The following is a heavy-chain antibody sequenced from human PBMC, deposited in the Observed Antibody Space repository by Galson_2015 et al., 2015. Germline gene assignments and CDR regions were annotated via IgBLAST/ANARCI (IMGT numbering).Heavy chain of an antibody. J-gene: IGHJ2*01. CDR2: INSDGSST. V-gene: IGHV3-74*03. Sequence: SLRLSCAASGFTFGSYWMHWVRHAPGKGLVWVSRINSDGSSTTYADSVQGRFSISRDNAKNTLYLQMNSLRAGDTAVYYCAIANYASGISSNWSFELWGRGTLVTVST. CDR1: GFTFGSYW. D-gene: IGHD3-10*01. CDR3: AIANYASGISSNWSFEL.